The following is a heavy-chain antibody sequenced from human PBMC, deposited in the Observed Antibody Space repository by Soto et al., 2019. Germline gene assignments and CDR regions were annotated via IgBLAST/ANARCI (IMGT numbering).Heavy chain of an antibody. CDR2: IIPILGIA. CDR1: GGTFSSYT. J-gene: IGHJ3*02. Sequence: QVQLVQSGAEVKKPGSSVKVSCKASGGTFSSYTISWVRQAPGQGLEWVGRIIPILGIANYAQKFQGRVTITADKSTSTAYMELSSLRSEDTAVYYCASLEGGAAFDIWGQGTMVTVSS. CDR3: ASLEGGAAFDI. V-gene: IGHV1-69*02. D-gene: IGHD1-1*01.